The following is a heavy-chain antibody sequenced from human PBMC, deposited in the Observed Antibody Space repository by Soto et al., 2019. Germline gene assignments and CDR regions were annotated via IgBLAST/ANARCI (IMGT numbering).Heavy chain of an antibody. D-gene: IGHD3-16*02. CDR3: ARGKLSDYVWGSYRYHFDY. Sequence: SETLSLTCAVYGGSFSGYYWSWIRQPPGKGLEWIGEINHSGSTNYNPSLKSRVTISVDTSKNQFSLKLSSVTAADTAVYYYARGKLSDYVWGSYRYHFDYWGQGTVVTVSS. CDR1: GGSFSGYY. V-gene: IGHV4-34*01. J-gene: IGHJ4*02. CDR2: INHSGST.